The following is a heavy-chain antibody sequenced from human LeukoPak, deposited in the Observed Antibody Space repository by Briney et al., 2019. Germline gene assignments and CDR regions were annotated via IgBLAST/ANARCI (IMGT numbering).Heavy chain of an antibody. CDR1: GGPISSSNW. CDR3: ARDRDYYDSSGYLDY. V-gene: IGHV4-4*02. CDR2: IYHSGST. J-gene: IGHJ4*02. D-gene: IGHD3-22*01. Sequence: NPSGTLSLTCAVSGGPISSSNWWSWVRQPPGKGLEWIGEIYHSGSTNYNPSLKSRVTISVDKSKNQFSLKLSSVTAADTAVYYCARDRDYYDSSGYLDYWGQGTLVTVSS.